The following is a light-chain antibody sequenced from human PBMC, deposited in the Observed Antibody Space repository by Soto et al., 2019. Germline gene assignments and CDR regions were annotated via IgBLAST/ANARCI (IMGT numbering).Light chain of an antibody. CDR1: QSVSSN. CDR3: QHHSNGPAWT. V-gene: IGKV3-15*01. J-gene: IGKJ1*01. CDR2: GAS. Sequence: EIVMTQSPATLSVSPGERATLSCRASQSVSSNLAWYQQRPGQPPRLLIYGASTRATGIPARFSGSGSGTEFTLTISRLQSEDFAVYHCQHHSNGPAWTFGQGTRVEIK.